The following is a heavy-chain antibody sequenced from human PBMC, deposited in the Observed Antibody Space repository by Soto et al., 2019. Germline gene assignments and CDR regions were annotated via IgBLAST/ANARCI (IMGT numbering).Heavy chain of an antibody. J-gene: IGHJ4*02. D-gene: IGHD3-3*01. CDR1: GFTFENYA. Sequence: GGSLRLSCAASGFTFENYAMHWVRQGPGKGLEWVSGLNWNSGDIGYADSVKGRFTISRDNAENSLYLQMNGLRAEDTAFYYCAKDMSGYPPYYFDYWGQGTLVTVSS. CDR2: LNWNSGDI. CDR3: AKDMSGYPPYYFDY. V-gene: IGHV3-9*01.